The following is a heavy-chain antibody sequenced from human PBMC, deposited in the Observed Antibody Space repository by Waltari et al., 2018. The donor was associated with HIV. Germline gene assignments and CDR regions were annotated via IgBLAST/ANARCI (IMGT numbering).Heavy chain of an antibody. J-gene: IGHJ3*02. CDR3: ARAFMIRGTGAFDI. V-gene: IGHV3-48*03. D-gene: IGHD3-10*01. Sequence: EVQVVESGGGWVQPGGSLSLSCGPLGFTFTSVELNWVRQAPGKGLEWVSYISSSGSTIYFADSVKGRFTMSRDNAKNSLYLRMNSLRAEDTAVYYCARAFMIRGTGAFDIWGQGTMVTVSS. CDR1: GFTFTSVE. CDR2: ISSSGSTI.